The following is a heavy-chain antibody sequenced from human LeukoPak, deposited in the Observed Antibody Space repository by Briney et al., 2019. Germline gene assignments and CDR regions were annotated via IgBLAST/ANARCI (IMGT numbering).Heavy chain of an antibody. CDR3: ARAILGYCSGGSCHDAFDI. Sequence: GASVKVSCKASGGTFSSYAISWVRQAPGQGLEWMGGIIPIFGTANYAQKFQGRVTITADKSTSTAYMELSSLRSEDTAVYYCARAILGYCSGGSCHDAFDIWGQGTMVTVSS. CDR2: IIPIFGTA. J-gene: IGHJ3*02. D-gene: IGHD2-15*01. CDR1: GGTFSSYA. V-gene: IGHV1-69*06.